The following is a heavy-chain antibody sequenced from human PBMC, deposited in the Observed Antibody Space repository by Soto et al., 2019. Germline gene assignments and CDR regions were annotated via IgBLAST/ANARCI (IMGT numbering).Heavy chain of an antibody. CDR1: GFTFSSYG. Sequence: AGGSLRLSCAASGFTFSSYGMHWVRQAPGKGLEWVAVISYDGSNKYYADSVKGRFTISRDNSKNTLYLQMNSLRAEDTAVYYCAKDLLGVVAAMASWGQGTLVTVSS. CDR2: ISYDGSNK. V-gene: IGHV3-30*18. CDR3: AKDLLGVVAAMAS. D-gene: IGHD2-15*01. J-gene: IGHJ5*02.